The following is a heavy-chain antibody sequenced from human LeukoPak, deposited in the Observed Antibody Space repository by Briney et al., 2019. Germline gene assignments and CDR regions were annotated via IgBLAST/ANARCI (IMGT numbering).Heavy chain of an antibody. D-gene: IGHD6-19*01. CDR2: ISTYDGET. Sequence: ASVMLSRTCSGYTFTKFAISRVRQAPGQGLEWLGWISTYDGETKYAQMFQGRVTMLRDTSANTAYMELRSLRSDDTAVYYCARDPSNSVGRYLFFDFWGQGTLVSVSS. V-gene: IGHV1-18*01. CDR1: GYTFTKFA. J-gene: IGHJ4*02. CDR3: ARDPSNSVGRYLFFDF.